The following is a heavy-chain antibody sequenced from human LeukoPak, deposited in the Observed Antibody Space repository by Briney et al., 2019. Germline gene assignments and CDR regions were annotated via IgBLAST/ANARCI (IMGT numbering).Heavy chain of an antibody. CDR3: ARSELLWFGGVNSGFDY. V-gene: IGHV4-59*01. D-gene: IGHD3-10*01. Sequence: SETLSLTCTVSGGSIGSYYWSWIRQPPGKGLEWIGYIYYTGSINYNPSLMSRVTISVDTSKDQFSLKLSSVTAADTAVYYCARSELLWFGGVNSGFDYWGQGTLVTVSS. CDR2: IYYTGSI. CDR1: GGSIGSYY. J-gene: IGHJ4*02.